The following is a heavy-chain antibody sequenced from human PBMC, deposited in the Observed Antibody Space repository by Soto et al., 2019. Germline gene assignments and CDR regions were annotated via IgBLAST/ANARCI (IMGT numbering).Heavy chain of an antibody. CDR3: AGGSGWISAR. D-gene: IGHD6-19*01. CDR1: GFTFSPYW. J-gene: IGHJ4*02. CDR2: IKDDGGDE. V-gene: IGHV3-7*05. Sequence: DVQLVESGGGLVQPGGSLRLSCAASGFTFSPYWMSWVRQAPGKGLEWVAIIKDDGGDELYLEAVRGRFTISRDNAKKPLYLAMDRLRVEETAVYYSAGGSGWISARWGQGTLVTVSS.